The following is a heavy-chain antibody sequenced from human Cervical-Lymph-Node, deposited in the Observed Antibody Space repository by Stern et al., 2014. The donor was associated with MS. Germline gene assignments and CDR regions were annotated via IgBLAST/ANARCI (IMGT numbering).Heavy chain of an antibody. CDR2: VDPEDGEI. CDR3: ATVIYNWNDGWFDP. J-gene: IGHJ5*02. Sequence: QVQLVQSGAEVKKPGASVKVSCKVSGYTLTELSMHWVRQAPGLGLEWMGGVDPEDGEIHYAQNVHGRVTMTEDTSTDTAYMELSSLRSDDTAVYYCATVIYNWNDGWFDPWGQGTLVTVSS. V-gene: IGHV1-24*01. CDR1: GYTLTELS. D-gene: IGHD1-20*01.